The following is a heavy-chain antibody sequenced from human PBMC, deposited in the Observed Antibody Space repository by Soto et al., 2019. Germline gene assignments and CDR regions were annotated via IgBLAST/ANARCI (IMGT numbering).Heavy chain of an antibody. CDR3: ARIKYEAMVRGAQSRIYYMDV. Sequence: SGPTLVNPTQTLTLTCTFSGFSLSTSGMCVSWIRQPPGKALEWLARIDWDDDKYYSTSLKTRLTISKDTSKNQVVLTMTNMDPVDTATYYCARIKYEAMVRGAQSRIYYMDVWGKGTTVTVSS. V-gene: IGHV2-70*11. J-gene: IGHJ6*03. CDR2: IDWDDDK. CDR1: GFSLSTSGMC. D-gene: IGHD3-10*01.